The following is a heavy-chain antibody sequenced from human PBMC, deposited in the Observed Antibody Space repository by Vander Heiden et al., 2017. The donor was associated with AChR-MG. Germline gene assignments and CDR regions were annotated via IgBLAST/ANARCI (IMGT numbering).Heavy chain of an antibody. V-gene: IGHV1-2*02. CDR2: INPNSGGT. CDR1: GYTFTGYY. Sequence: QVQLVQSGAELMKPGASVKVSCQASGYTFTGYYMHWVRQAPGQGLEWMGWINPNSGGTNYAQKFQGRVTMTRDTSISTAYMELSRLRSDDTAVYYCARGRKVSYGYPGYFDYWGQGTLVTVSS. J-gene: IGHJ4*02. CDR3: ARGRKVSYGYPGYFDY. D-gene: IGHD5-18*01.